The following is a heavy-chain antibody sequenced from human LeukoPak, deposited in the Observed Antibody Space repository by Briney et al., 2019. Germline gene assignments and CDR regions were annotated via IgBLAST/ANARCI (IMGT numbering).Heavy chain of an antibody. CDR3: ARGHGRGEADY. V-gene: IGHV1-3*01. CDR1: GYIFTRNV. Sequence: GASVKVSCKTSGYIFTRNVIHWVRQAPGQSLEWLGWINAGNDDTKYSQKFRGRVTFTRDTSASTVYMELRSLKSDDTAVYYCARGHGRGEADYWGQGTLVTVSS. J-gene: IGHJ4*02. D-gene: IGHD3-16*01. CDR2: INAGNDDT.